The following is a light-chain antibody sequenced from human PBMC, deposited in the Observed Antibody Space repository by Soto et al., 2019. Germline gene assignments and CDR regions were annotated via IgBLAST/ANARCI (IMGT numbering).Light chain of an antibody. CDR2: DVS. J-gene: IGLJ3*02. CDR3: SSYAGSSPRV. V-gene: IGLV2-14*03. Sequence: QSVLTQPASVSGSPGQSITISCTGTSSDVGGYNYVSWYQHHPGKAPKLMIYDVSNRPSGVSNRFSGSKSGNTASLIISGLQAEDEADYYCSSYAGSSPRVFGGGTQLTVL. CDR1: SSDVGGYNY.